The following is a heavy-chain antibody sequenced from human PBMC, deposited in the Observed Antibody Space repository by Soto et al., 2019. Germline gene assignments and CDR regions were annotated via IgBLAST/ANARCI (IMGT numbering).Heavy chain of an antibody. D-gene: IGHD6-19*01. CDR1: GASISSGGYY. V-gene: IGHV4-31*03. CDR2: IYYNGST. Sequence: SETLSLTCTVSGASISSGGYYWNWVRQHPGKGLEWIGYIYYNGSTYYTPSLQSRISISRDTSKNQFSLNLSSVTAADTAVYYCARGGPDIAVHSGRYYYGLDVWGQGTTVTVSS. J-gene: IGHJ6*02. CDR3: ARGGPDIAVHSGRYYYGLDV.